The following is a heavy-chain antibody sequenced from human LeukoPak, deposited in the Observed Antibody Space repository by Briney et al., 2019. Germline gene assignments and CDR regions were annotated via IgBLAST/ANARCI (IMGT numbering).Heavy chain of an antibody. D-gene: IGHD4-17*01. CDR2: ISYDGSKK. CDR3: ARVGPIDYGDYGGFGFYFFALNV. J-gene: IGHJ6*02. CDR1: GFIFSTYA. Sequence: GRSLRLSCAASGFIFSTYAMHWVRQAPGKGLEWVAVISYDGSKKYYADSVKGRFIVSRDFSMDPLYLQMDSLRVEDTAVYFCARVGPIDYGDYGGFGFYFFALNVWGQGTTVTVSS. V-gene: IGHV3-30*04.